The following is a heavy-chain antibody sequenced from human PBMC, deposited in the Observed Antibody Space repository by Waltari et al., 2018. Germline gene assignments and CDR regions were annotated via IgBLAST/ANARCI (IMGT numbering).Heavy chain of an antibody. D-gene: IGHD2-2*01. V-gene: IGHV4-34*01. CDR1: GGSFSGYY. Sequence: QVQLQQWGAGLLKPSETLSLTCAVYGGSFSGYYWSWIRQPPGKGLEWIGEINHSGSTNYNPSLKSRVTISVDTSKNQFSLKLSSVTAADTAVYYCARGVVPAAISFGRGVGRRCYFDYWGQGTLVTVSS. CDR3: ARGVVPAAISFGRGVGRRCYFDY. CDR2: INHSGST. J-gene: IGHJ4*02.